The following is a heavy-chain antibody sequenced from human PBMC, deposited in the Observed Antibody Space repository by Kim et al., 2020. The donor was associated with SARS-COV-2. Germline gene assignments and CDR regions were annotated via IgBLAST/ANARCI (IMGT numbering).Heavy chain of an antibody. CDR3: AKGGRSLDY. D-gene: IGHD2-15*01. V-gene: IGHV3-7*01. Sequence: GSEKNYVESVKGRFSVSRDNTKNSLFLQMDSLRAEDTAVYYCAKGGRSLDYWGQGTLVTVSS. J-gene: IGHJ4*02. CDR2: GSEK.